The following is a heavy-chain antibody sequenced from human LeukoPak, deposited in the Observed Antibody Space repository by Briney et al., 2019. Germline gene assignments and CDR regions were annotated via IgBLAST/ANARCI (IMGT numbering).Heavy chain of an antibody. CDR1: GFSLTTGGVG. D-gene: IGHD6-13*01. V-gene: IGHV2-5*02. J-gene: IGHJ4*02. CDR3: AHRPPGAAGVEWSFDY. Sequence: SGPTLVKPTQTLTLTYTFSGFSLTTGGVGVGWIRQPPGKALEWLAVIYWDDDKRYSPSLKSRLTISKDTSKNQVVLTMTNMDPVDTATYYCAHRPPGAAGVEWSFDYWGQGTMVTVSS. CDR2: IYWDDDK.